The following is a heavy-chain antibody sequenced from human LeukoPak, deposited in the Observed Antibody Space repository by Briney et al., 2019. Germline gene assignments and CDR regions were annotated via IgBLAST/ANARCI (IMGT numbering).Heavy chain of an antibody. CDR1: GFTVSSNY. CDR3: AREGGTAMGAFDI. CDR2: IYSGGST. Sequence: PGGSLRLSCAASGFTVSSNYMSWVRQAPGKGLEWVSVIYSGGSTYYADSVKGRFTISGDDSKNTLYLQMNSLRAEDTAVYYCAREGGTAMGAFDIWGQGTMVTVSS. J-gene: IGHJ3*02. D-gene: IGHD5-18*01. V-gene: IGHV3-53*01.